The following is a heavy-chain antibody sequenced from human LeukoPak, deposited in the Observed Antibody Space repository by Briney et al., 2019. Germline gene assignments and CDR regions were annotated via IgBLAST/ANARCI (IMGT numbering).Heavy chain of an antibody. J-gene: IGHJ4*02. Sequence: PSETLSLTCTVSGGSMSNYYLSWVRQPPGMGPEWIGYISYSGNTKYNPSLKSRVTISVDTSKNQFSLEVSSVTAADTAVYYCAKLTGKVTTGDFWGQGTLVTVSS. V-gene: IGHV4-59*08. CDR3: AKLTGKVTTGDF. D-gene: IGHD2-21*02. CDR2: ISYSGNT. CDR1: GGSMSNYY.